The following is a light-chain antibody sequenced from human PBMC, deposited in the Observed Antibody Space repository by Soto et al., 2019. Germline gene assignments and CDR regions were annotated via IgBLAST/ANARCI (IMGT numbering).Light chain of an antibody. CDR3: QQYDKWPQWT. Sequence: EIVMTQSPATLSVSPGERATLFCRASQSVNSNLAWYQQKPGQAPRLLIYGVSTRATGIPARFTGSGSGTEFTLTISSLQSEDFAVYYCQQYDKWPQWTFGKGTKVDI. CDR1: QSVNSN. J-gene: IGKJ1*01. V-gene: IGKV3-15*01. CDR2: GVS.